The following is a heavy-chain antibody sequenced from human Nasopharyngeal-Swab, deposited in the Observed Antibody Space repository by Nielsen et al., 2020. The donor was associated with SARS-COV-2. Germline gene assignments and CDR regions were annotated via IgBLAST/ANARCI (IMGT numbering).Heavy chain of an antibody. CDR3: AKDFSLSAFMVADRGLDY. CDR2: ISGSGGST. J-gene: IGHJ4*02. CDR1: GFTFSSYA. V-gene: IGHV3-23*01. Sequence: GGSLRLSCAASGFTFSSYAMSWVRQAPGKGLEWVSAISGSGGSTYYADSVKGRFTISRDNSKNTLYLQMNSLRAEDTAVYYCAKDFSLSAFMVADRGLDYWGQGTLVTVSS. D-gene: IGHD2/OR15-2a*01.